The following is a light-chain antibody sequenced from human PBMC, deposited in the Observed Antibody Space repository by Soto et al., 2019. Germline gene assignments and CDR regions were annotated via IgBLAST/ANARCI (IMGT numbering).Light chain of an antibody. Sequence: IQLTQSPSSLSASVGDRVTITCRASQGISSYLAWYQQEPGKAPKLLIYAASTLQSGVPSRFSGSGSGTDFTPTISSLQPEDFATYYCQQLNSYPLTFGGGTKVDIK. J-gene: IGKJ4*01. CDR1: QGISSY. CDR2: AAS. V-gene: IGKV1-9*01. CDR3: QQLNSYPLT.